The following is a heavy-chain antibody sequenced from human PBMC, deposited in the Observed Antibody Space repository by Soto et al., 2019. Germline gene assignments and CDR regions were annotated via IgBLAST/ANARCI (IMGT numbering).Heavy chain of an antibody. CDR2: INPSGGST. D-gene: IGHD5-12*01. CDR3: ASEWLQSPTHFDY. J-gene: IGHJ4*02. CDR1: GYTFTSYY. Sequence: ASVKVSCKASGYTFTSYYLHWVRQAPGQGLEWMGKINPSGGSTSYAQKFQGRVTMTRDTSTSTVYVELRSLRSEDTAVYYCASEWLQSPTHFDYWGQGTLVTVSS. V-gene: IGHV1-46*01.